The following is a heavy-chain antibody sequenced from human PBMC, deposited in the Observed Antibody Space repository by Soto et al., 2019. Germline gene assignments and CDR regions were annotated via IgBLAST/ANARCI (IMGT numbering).Heavy chain of an antibody. CDR3: ARRIRWFGELGAEYFQH. CDR2: IYYSGRT. V-gene: IGHV4-39*01. Sequence: QLQLQESGPGLVKPSETLSLTCTVSGGSISSSSYYWGWIRPPPGKGLEWIGSIYYSGRTYYNPSLKSRVPISGDPSKNQFSLKLSSVTAADTAVYYCARRIRWFGELGAEYFQHWGQGTLVTVSS. J-gene: IGHJ1*01. D-gene: IGHD3-10*01. CDR1: GGSISSSSYY.